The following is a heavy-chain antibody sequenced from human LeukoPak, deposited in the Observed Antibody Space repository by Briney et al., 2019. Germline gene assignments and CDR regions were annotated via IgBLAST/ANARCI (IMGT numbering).Heavy chain of an antibody. CDR3: AGHPSITISPPEV. CDR1: GYTFTSYD. D-gene: IGHD3-3*01. Sequence: ASVKVSCKASGYTFTSYDINWVRQATGQGLEWMGWMNPNSGNTGYAQKFQGRVTITRNTSISTAYMELSSLKASDTAMYYCAGHPSITISPPEVWGQGTMVTVSS. V-gene: IGHV1-8*03. J-gene: IGHJ3*01. CDR2: MNPNSGNT.